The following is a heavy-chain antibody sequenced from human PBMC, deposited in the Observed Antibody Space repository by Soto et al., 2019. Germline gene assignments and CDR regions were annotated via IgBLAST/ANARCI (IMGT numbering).Heavy chain of an antibody. J-gene: IGHJ6*02. CDR3: AREGRPPFEDYGMDV. CDR1: GYTFTGYY. Sequence: GASVKVSCKASGYTFTGYYMHWVRQAPGQGLEWMGWINPNSGGTNYAQKFQGWVTMTRDTSISTAYMELSRLRSDDTAVYYCAREGRPPFEDYGMDVWXQGTTVTVSS. D-gene: IGHD3-9*01. CDR2: INPNSGGT. V-gene: IGHV1-2*04.